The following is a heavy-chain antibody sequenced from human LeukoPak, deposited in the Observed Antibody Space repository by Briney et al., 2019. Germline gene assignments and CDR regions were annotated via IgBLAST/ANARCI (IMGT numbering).Heavy chain of an antibody. CDR2: ISSSGSTI. Sequence: GGSLRLSCAASGFTFSDYYMSWIRQAPGKGLEWVSYISSSGSTIYYADSVKGRFTTSRDNAKNSLYLQMNSLRAEDTAVYYCANYYDSSGYYRDAFDIWGQRTMVTVSS. CDR3: ANYYDSSGYYRDAFDI. CDR1: GFTFSDYY. V-gene: IGHV3-11*01. D-gene: IGHD3-22*01. J-gene: IGHJ3*02.